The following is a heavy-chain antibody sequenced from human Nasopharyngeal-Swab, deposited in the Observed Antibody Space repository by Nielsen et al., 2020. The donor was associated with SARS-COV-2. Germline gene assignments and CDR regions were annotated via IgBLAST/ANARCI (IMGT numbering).Heavy chain of an antibody. J-gene: IGHJ6*02. Sequence: SETLSLTCTVSGGSISSYYWSWIRQHPGKGLEWIGYIYYSGSTYYNPSLKSRVTISVDTSKNQFSLKLSSVTAADTAVYYCAREGYSYGYSPSYYGMDVWGQGTTVTVSS. V-gene: IGHV4-59*06. D-gene: IGHD5-18*01. CDR2: IYYSGST. CDR3: AREGYSYGYSPSYYGMDV. CDR1: GGSISSYY.